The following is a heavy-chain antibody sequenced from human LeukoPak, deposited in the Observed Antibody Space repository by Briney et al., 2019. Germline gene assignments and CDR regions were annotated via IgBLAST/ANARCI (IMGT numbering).Heavy chain of an antibody. J-gene: IGHJ4*02. Sequence: PGGSLRLSCAASGITFSRSWMSWVRQAPGKGLEWVAIIKEDGSEKYYVDSVKGRFTISRDNAENSLYLQMYSLRAEDTAVYYCARDRGGRTGLDDWGQGTLVTVSS. CDR1: GITFSRSW. D-gene: IGHD2-15*01. CDR2: IKEDGSEK. V-gene: IGHV3-7*04. CDR3: ARDRGGRTGLDD.